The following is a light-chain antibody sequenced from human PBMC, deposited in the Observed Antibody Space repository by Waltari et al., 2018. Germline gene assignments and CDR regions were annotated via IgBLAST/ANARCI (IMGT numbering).Light chain of an antibody. CDR2: DAS. CDR3: HQRSTWPLT. CDR1: PTVRSY. Sequence: EIVLTQSPATLSLSPGERATPSCRASPTVRSYVAWYQQKPGQAPRLLIYDASNRATGIPARFSGSGSGTDFTLTISSLEPEDFAVYYCHQRSTWPLTFGGGTKVEVK. J-gene: IGKJ4*01. V-gene: IGKV3-11*01.